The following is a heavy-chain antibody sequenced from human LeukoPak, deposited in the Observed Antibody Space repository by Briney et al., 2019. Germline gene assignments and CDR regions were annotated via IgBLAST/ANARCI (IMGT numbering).Heavy chain of an antibody. CDR2: INHSGST. CDR1: GGSFSGYY. D-gene: IGHD6-19*01. V-gene: IGHV4-34*01. Sequence: PSETLSLTCAVYGGSFSGYYWSWIRQPPGKGLEWIGEINHSGSTNYNPSLKSRVTISVDTSKNQFSLKLSSVTAADTAVYYCARDLVGQWLDAFDIWGQGTMVTVSS. CDR3: ARDLVGQWLDAFDI. J-gene: IGHJ3*02.